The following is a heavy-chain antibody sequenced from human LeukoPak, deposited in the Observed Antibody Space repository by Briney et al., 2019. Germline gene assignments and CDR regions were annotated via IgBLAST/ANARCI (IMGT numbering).Heavy chain of an antibody. Sequence: GASVKVSCKASGYNFTSYDINWVRQATGQGLEWMVWMNPNSGKTGYAQRFEGRVTMTRNTSISTAYMALSSLRSEDTAVYHCARPAILYGDVNLEYWAQGTLVTSSS. V-gene: IGHV1-8*01. CDR2: MNPNSGKT. D-gene: IGHD4-17*01. J-gene: IGHJ4*02. CDR3: ARPAILYGDVNLEY. CDR1: GYNFTSYD.